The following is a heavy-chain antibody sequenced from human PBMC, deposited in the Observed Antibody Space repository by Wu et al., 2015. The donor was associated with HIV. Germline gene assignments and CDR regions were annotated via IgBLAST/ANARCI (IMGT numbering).Heavy chain of an antibody. Sequence: QVQLVQSGAEVKKPGASVKVSCKASGYTFTGYYMHWVRQAPGQGLEWMGWINPNSGGTNYAQKFQGRVTMTRDTSISTAYMELSRLRSDDTAVYYCARESGTYSSSSPPPALDYWGQGTLVTVSS. CDR3: ARESGTYSSSSPPPALDY. J-gene: IGHJ4*02. CDR1: GYTFTGYY. D-gene: IGHD6-6*01. CDR2: INPNSGGT. V-gene: IGHV1-2*02.